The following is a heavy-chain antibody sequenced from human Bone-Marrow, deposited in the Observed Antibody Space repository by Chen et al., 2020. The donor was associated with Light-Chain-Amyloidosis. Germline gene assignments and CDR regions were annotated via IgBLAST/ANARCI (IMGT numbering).Heavy chain of an antibody. CDR2: ISATGTTI. CDR3: ARDVGRVTWTGSSSYPSSAMDV. CDR1: GFSSGSYA. V-gene: IGHV3-48*03. D-gene: IGHD3-3*01. Sequence: EEQVVESGGGSVQPGGSLRLVCATSGFSSGSYAMNWVRQVPGKGREWVSHISATGTTIYYRDSVKGRFTISRDNAKNSVFLQMSSLRVEDTALYFCARDVGRVTWTGSSSYPSSAMDVWGQGTTVTVSS. J-gene: IGHJ6*02.